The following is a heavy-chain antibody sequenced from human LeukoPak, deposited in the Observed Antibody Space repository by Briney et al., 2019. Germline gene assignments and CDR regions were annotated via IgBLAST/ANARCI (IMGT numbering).Heavy chain of an antibody. CDR1: GFTFSSYA. D-gene: IGHD2-2*02. Sequence: PGGSLRLSCVASGFTFSSYAMSWVRQAPGKGLEWVSAISGSGGSTYYADSVKGRFTISRDNSKNTLYLQMNSLRAEDTAVYYCAKDLGYCSSTSCYNRYFQHWGQGTLVTVSS. V-gene: IGHV3-23*01. J-gene: IGHJ1*01. CDR3: AKDLGYCSSTSCYNRYFQH. CDR2: ISGSGGST.